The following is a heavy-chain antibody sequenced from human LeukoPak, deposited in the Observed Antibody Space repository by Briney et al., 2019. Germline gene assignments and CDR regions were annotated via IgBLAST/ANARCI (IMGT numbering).Heavy chain of an antibody. V-gene: IGHV3-48*01. J-gene: IGHJ4*02. CDR2: ISESSRTI. CDR1: GFPFSSYS. CDR3: ARDWRTGTTFD. D-gene: IGHD1-1*01. Sequence: SGGSLRLSCAASGFPFSSYSMNWVRQAPGKGLEWVSFISESSRTIYYADSVKGRFTISRDNAKNSLYLQMNSLRAEDTAIYYCARDWRTGTTFDWGQGTLVTVSS.